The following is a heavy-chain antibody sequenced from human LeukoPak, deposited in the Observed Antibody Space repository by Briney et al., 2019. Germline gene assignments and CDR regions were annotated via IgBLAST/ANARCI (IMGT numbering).Heavy chain of an antibody. CDR2: LYSGGQT. V-gene: IGHV3-66*02. CDR1: GFTVTSSY. J-gene: IGHJ5*02. D-gene: IGHD5-12*01. CDR3: ARARCDTCGYGS. Sequence: PGGSLRLSCAASGFTVTSSYMSWVRQAPGKGLEWVAVLYSGGQTYYAGSVRGRFTISRDASKNTLYLQMNSLRAEDTAEYYCARARCDTCGYGSWGQGTPVTVSS.